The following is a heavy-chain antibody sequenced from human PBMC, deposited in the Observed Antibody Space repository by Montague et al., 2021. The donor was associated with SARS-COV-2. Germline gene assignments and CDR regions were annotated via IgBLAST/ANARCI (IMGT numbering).Heavy chain of an antibody. Sequence: SETLSLTCSVSGDSMRTYYWTWIRESPGRELERIGYISNSGITNYNPSLKSRATISLDTSKTQFSLKLTSVTTSDTALYYCARDLVWDRWYIDVWGRGTLVTVSS. V-gene: IGHV4-59*01. J-gene: IGHJ2*01. CDR3: ARDLVWDRWYIDV. CDR1: GDSMRTYY. D-gene: IGHD1-26*01. CDR2: ISNSGIT.